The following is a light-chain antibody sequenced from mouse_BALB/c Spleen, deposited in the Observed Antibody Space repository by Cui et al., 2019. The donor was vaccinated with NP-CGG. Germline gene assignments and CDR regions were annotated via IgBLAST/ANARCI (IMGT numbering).Light chain of an antibody. V-gene: IGLV1*01. CDR1: TGAVTTSNY. CDR3: ALWYSNHWV. Sequence: AVVTQESALTQSPGEKVTLTCRSNTGAVTTSNYANWVQEKPDHLFTGLIGGTNNRTPGVPARFSGSLIGDKAALTITGAQTEDEAIYFFALWYSNHWVFGGGTKLTVL. CDR2: GTN. J-gene: IGLJ1*01.